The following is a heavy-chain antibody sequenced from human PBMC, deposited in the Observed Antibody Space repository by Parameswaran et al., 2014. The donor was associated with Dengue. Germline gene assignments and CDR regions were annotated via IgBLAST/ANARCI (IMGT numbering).Heavy chain of an antibody. CDR3: ARVYSHFTSPYSFDY. CDR1: GGSISSYY. CDR2: IYYSGST. V-gene: IGHV4-59*01. J-gene: IGHJ4*02. D-gene: IGHD5-12*01. Sequence: ASETLSLTCTVSGGSISSYYWSWIRQPPGKGLEWIGYIYYSGSTIYNPSLKSRVTISVDTSKNQFSLKLSSVTAADTAVYYCARVYSHFTSPYSFDYWGQGTLVTVSS.